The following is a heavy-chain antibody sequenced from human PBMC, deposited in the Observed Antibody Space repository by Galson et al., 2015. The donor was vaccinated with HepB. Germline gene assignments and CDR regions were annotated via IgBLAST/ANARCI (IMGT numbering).Heavy chain of an antibody. D-gene: IGHD4-17*01. CDR3: ARVTTVTNLLSGPFMDV. J-gene: IGHJ6*02. Sequence: SLRLSCAASGFTFSSYSMNWVRQAPGKGLEWVSSISSSSSYIYYADSVKGRFTISRDNAKNSLYLQMNSLRAEDTAVYYCARVTTVTNLLSGPFMDVWGQGTTVTVSS. V-gene: IGHV3-21*01. CDR1: GFTFSSYS. CDR2: ISSSSSYI.